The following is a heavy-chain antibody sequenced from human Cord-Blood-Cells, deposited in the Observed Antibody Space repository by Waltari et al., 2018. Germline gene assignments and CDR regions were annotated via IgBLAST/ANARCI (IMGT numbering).Heavy chain of an antibody. Sequence: EVQLLESGGGLVQPGGSLRLSCAASGFTFSSYAMSWVRQAPGRGLEWVSAISGSGGSTYYADSVKGRFTISRDNSKNTLYLQMNSRRAEDTAVYYCAKGAYRGSYYKVDYWGQGTLVTVSS. CDR3: AKGAYRGSYYKVDY. V-gene: IGHV3-23*01. CDR2: ISGSGGST. CDR1: GFTFSSYA. D-gene: IGHD3-10*01. J-gene: IGHJ4*02.